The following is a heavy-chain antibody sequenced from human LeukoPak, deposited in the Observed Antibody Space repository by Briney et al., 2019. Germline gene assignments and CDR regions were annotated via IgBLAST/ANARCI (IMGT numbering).Heavy chain of an antibody. CDR3: ARGVHYYDSSGYSTGDY. V-gene: IGHV3-48*01. Sequence: GGSLRLSCAASGFTFSSYSMNWVRQAPGKGLEWVSSISSSSSTIYYADSVKGRFTISRDNAKNSLYLQMNSLRAEDTAVYYCARGVHYYDSSGYSTGDYWGQGTLVTVSS. D-gene: IGHD3-22*01. J-gene: IGHJ4*02. CDR2: ISSSSSTI. CDR1: GFTFSSYS.